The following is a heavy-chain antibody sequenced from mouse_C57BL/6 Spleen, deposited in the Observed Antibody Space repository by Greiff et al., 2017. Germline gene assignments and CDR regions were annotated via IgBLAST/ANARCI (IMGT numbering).Heavy chain of an antibody. V-gene: IGHV1-39*01. CDR1: GYSFTDYN. CDR2: INPNYGTT. CDR3: ARGDSSGSFAY. J-gene: IGHJ3*01. Sequence: VQLKESGPELVKPGASVKISCKASGYSFTDYNMNWVKQSNGKSLEWIGVINPNYGTTSYNQKFTGKATLTVDQSSSTAYMQLNGLTSEDSAVYYGARGDSSGSFAYWGQGTLVTVAA. D-gene: IGHD3-2*02.